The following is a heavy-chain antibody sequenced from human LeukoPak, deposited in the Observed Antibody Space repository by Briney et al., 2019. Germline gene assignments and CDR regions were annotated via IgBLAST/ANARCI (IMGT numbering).Heavy chain of an antibody. Sequence: GGSLRLSCAASGFTFSSYRMNWVRQAPGKGLEWVSYISSSSNTIYYADSVKGRFTISRDNAKNSLYLQMNSLRAEDTAVYYCARTSYSSSSVWGQGTLVTVSS. V-gene: IGHV3-48*04. D-gene: IGHD6-6*01. J-gene: IGHJ4*02. CDR3: ARTSYSSSSV. CDR2: ISSSSNTI. CDR1: GFTFSSYR.